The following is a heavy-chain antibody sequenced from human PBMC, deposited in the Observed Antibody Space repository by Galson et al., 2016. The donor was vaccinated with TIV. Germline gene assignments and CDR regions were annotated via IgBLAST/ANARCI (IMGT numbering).Heavy chain of an antibody. CDR1: GYSFTTYG. CDR2: ISAYNGHT. J-gene: IGHJ4*02. Sequence: SVKVSCKASGYSFTTYGITWVRQAPGQGLEWLGWISAYNGHTNYAQKVQGRVTLTTDTSTSTAYMEVRSLRSDDTAVYYCARDDGTLLEGRFCDYWGQGTLVTVSS. CDR3: ARDDGTLLEGRFCDY. D-gene: IGHD3-10*01. V-gene: IGHV1-18*01.